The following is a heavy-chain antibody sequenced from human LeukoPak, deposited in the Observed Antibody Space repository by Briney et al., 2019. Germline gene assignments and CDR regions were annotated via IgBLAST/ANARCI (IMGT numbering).Heavy chain of an antibody. CDR1: GGSFSGYY. J-gene: IGHJ6*03. V-gene: IGHV4-34*01. CDR2: INHSGST. Sequence: SETLSLTCAVYGGSFSGYYWSWIRQPPGKGLEWIGEINHSGSTNYNPSLKSRVTISVDTSKNQFSLKLSSVTAADTAVYYCARGRYYDSSGYWGYYYYMDVWGKGTTVTVSS. D-gene: IGHD3-22*01. CDR3: ARGRYYDSSGYWGYYYYMDV.